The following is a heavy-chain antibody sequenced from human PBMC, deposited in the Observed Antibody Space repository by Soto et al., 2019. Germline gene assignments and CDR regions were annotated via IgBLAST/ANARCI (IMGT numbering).Heavy chain of an antibody. CDR1: GFTVSSNY. CDR3: APPPDYGGNTRGY. V-gene: IGHV3-66*01. D-gene: IGHD4-17*01. CDR2: IYSGGST. J-gene: IGHJ4*02. Sequence: EVQLVESGGGLVQPGGSLRLSSAASGFTVSSNYMSWVRQAPGKGLEWVPVIYSGGSTYYADSVKGRFTISRDNSKNTLYLQMNSLRAEDTAVYYCAPPPDYGGNTRGYWGQGTLVTVSS.